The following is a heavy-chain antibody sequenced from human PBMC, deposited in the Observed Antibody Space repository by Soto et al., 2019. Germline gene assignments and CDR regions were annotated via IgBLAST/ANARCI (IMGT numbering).Heavy chain of an antibody. Sequence: QVQLVESGGGVVQPGGSLRLSCATSGFSLSSYAMHLVRQAPGKGLEWVALMSYDETKKYYADSVKGRFTISRDTSKNTLFLQMNNLRVEDTAVYYCAKDRRDGDFMHILVVDFWGQGAMVTVSS. J-gene: IGHJ4*02. CDR2: MSYDETKK. CDR3: AKDRRDGDFMHILVVDF. D-gene: IGHD2-15*01. CDR1: GFSLSSYA. V-gene: IGHV3-30*18.